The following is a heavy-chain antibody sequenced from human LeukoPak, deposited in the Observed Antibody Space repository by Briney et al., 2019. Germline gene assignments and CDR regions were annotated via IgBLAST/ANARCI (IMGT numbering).Heavy chain of an antibody. D-gene: IGHD4-17*01. CDR2: IYYSGST. CDR3: ARDFGYGDAYYFDY. J-gene: IGHJ4*02. V-gene: IGHV4-39*07. CDR1: GGSISSSSYY. Sequence: PSETLSLTCTVSGGSISSSSYYWGWIRQPPGKGLEWIGSIYYSGSTYYNPSLKSRVTISVDTSKNQFSLKLSSVTAADTAVYYCARDFGYGDAYYFDYWGQGTLVTVSS.